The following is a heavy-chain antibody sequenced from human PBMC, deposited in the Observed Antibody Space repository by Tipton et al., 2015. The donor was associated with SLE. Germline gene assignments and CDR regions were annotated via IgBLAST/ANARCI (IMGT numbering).Heavy chain of an antibody. D-gene: IGHD4-17*01. CDR1: GFTFDDYA. CDR2: LTWNSLSI. Sequence: RSLRLSCEASGFTFDDYAMHWVRQAPGKGLEWVSGLTWNSLSIDYADSVKGRFTISRDNAKNTLYLQMNSLRAEDTAVYYCARDVTTVTSYYFDYWGQGTLVTVSS. J-gene: IGHJ4*02. V-gene: IGHV3-9*01. CDR3: ARDVTTVTSYYFDY.